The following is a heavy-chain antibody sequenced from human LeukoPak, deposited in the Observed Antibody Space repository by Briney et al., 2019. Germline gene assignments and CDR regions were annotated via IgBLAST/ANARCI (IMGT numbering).Heavy chain of an antibody. CDR1: GFTFSSYA. Sequence: PGGSLRLSCAASGFTFSSYAMSWGRQAPGKGLEWVSAISGSGGSTYYAESVKGRFTISRDNSKNTLYLQMNSLRAEDTAVYYCARGSFYRDYYYGMDVWGNRATVSVSS. CDR3: ARGSFYRDYYYGMDV. D-gene: IGHD3-3*01. J-gene: IGHJ6*04. V-gene: IGHV3-23*01. CDR2: ISGSGGST.